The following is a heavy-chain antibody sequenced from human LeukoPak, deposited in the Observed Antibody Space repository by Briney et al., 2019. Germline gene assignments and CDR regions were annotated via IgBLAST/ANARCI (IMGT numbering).Heavy chain of an antibody. D-gene: IGHD3-10*01. CDR2: ISYDGSNK. CDR3: ARDRHRGSGSYYWFDP. Sequence: LSLTCTASGFTFSSYAMHWVRQAPGKGLEWVAVISYDGSNKYYADSVKGRFTISRDNSKNTLYLQMNSLRAEDTAVYYCARDRHRGSGSYYWFDPWGQGTLVTVSS. V-gene: IGHV3-30*01. CDR1: GFTFSSYA. J-gene: IGHJ5*02.